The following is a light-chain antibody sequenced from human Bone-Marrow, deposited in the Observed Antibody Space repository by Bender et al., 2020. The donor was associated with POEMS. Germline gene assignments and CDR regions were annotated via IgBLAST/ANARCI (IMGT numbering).Light chain of an antibody. J-gene: IGLJ1*01. V-gene: IGLV2-23*02. CDR1: SSDVGSYNL. Sequence: QSALTQPASVSGSPGQSITISCTGTSSDVGSYNLVSWYQQQPGKAPKLMIYEVTKRPSGVSNRFSGSKSGNTASLTISGLEAEEEADYCCSSAASNMKVFGTGTKFTVL. CDR3: SSAASNMKV. CDR2: EVT.